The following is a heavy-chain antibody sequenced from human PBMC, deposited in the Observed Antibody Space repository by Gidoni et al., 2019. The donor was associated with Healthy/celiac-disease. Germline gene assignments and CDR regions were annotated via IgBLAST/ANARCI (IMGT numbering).Heavy chain of an antibody. D-gene: IGHD2-21*01. V-gene: IGHV3-9*01. Sequence: EVQLVESGGGLVQSGRSLRLSCSASGFTFDDYAMHWVRQAPGKGLEWVSGISWNSGSIGYADSVKGRFTISRDNAKNSLYLQMGSLRAEDTALYYCAKSGVGIDFGNFDYWGQGTLVTVSS. CDR2: ISWNSGSI. J-gene: IGHJ4*02. CDR1: GFTFDDYA. CDR3: AKSGVGIDFGNFDY.